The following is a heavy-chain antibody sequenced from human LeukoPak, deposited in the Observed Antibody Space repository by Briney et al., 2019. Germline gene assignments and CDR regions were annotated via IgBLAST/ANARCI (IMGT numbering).Heavy chain of an antibody. Sequence: GGSLRLSCVASGFSIGPFWMTWVRQAPGKGLEWVANIRGDASRLYYVDSVKGRFTISRDNAKNSLYLQMNSLRAEDTAVYYCARARAAEAPMDWGQGTLVTVSS. D-gene: IGHD6-13*01. V-gene: IGHV3-7*04. CDR2: IRGDASRL. J-gene: IGHJ4*02. CDR3: ARARAAEAPMD. CDR1: GFSIGPFW.